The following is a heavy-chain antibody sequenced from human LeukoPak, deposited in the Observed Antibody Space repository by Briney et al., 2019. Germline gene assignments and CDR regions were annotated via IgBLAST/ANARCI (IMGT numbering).Heavy chain of an antibody. Sequence: SETLSLTCAVYGDFFSGYYWSWIRQPPGKGLEWIGEINHSGSTNYNPSLKSRVTISLDTSKNQFSLKLSSVTAADTAVYYCARASHCSGGSCYSGKYYYYYYMDVWGKGTTVTVSS. V-gene: IGHV4-34*01. CDR3: ARASHCSGGSCYSGKYYYYYYMDV. CDR1: GDFFSGYY. CDR2: INHSGST. D-gene: IGHD2-15*01. J-gene: IGHJ6*03.